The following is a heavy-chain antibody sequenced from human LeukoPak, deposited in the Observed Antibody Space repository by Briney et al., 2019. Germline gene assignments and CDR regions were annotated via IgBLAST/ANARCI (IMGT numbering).Heavy chain of an antibody. V-gene: IGHV3-66*04. CDR2: IFSGGGT. J-gene: IGHJ4*02. Sequence: PGGSLRLSCAASGFTVGNNYMCWVRQAPGRGLEWVSVIFSGGGTYYADSVKGRFTISRDNSQNTLYLQMNSLRADDTAVYYCARQDYNDSRGHLGYWGQGTLVTVSS. D-gene: IGHD3-22*01. CDR1: GFTVGNNY. CDR3: ARQDYNDSRGHLGY.